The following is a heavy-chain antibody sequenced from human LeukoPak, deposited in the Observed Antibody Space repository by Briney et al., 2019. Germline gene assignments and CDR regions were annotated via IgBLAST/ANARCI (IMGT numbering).Heavy chain of an antibody. Sequence: ASVTDSCKASRYTFTSYYMHWVRQAPGQGLEWMGIINPSGVSTSYAQKFQGRVTMTRDTSTSTVYMELSSLRSEDTAVYYCARLLTGYCSGGSCYPYNWFDPWGQGTLVTVSS. CDR2: INPSGVST. CDR3: ARLLTGYCSGGSCYPYNWFDP. J-gene: IGHJ5*02. D-gene: IGHD2-15*01. CDR1: RYTFTSYY. V-gene: IGHV1-46*01.